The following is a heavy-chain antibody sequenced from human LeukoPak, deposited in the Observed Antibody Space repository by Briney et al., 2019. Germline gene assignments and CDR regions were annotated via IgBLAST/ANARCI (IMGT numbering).Heavy chain of an antibody. J-gene: IGHJ3*02. CDR3: ARDLHSSSWYIAFDI. D-gene: IGHD6-13*01. CDR1: GGSISSYY. Sequence: KPSETLSLTCTVSGGSISSYYWSWIRQPPGKGLEWIGNIYYSGSTNYNPSLKSRVTISVDTSKNQFSLKLSSVTAADTAVYYCARDLHSSSWYIAFDIWGQGTMVTVSS. CDR2: IYYSGST. V-gene: IGHV4-59*01.